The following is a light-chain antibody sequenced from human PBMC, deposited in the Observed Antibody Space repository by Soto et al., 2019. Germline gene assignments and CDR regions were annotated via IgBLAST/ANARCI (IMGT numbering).Light chain of an antibody. Sequence: EIVLTQSPGTLSLSPGERATLSCRASQSVRSNYLAWYQQKPGQAPRLLIYGASSRATGIPDRFSGTGSGTDFTLTISRLEPEDFAVDYCQQYGVSPYTFGQGTKLEIK. V-gene: IGKV3-20*01. CDR3: QQYGVSPYT. CDR2: GAS. CDR1: QSVRSNY. J-gene: IGKJ2*01.